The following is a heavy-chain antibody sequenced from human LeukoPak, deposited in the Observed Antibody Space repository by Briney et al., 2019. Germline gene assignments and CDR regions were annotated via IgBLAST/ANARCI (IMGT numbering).Heavy chain of an antibody. J-gene: IGHJ3*02. CDR2: ISSSSSPT. CDR3: ARGLGKGAFDI. V-gene: IGHV3-48*01. D-gene: IGHD1-26*01. CDR1: GFTFSSYS. Sequence: GGSLRLSCAASGFTFSSYSMNWVRQAPGKGLEWVSYISSSSSPTYYTDSVKGRFTISRDNAKNSLYLQMNSLRAEDTAVYYCARGLGKGAFDIWGQGTVVTVSS.